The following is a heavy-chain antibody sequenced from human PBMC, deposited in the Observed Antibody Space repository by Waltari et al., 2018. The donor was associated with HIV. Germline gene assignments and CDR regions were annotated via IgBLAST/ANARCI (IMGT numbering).Heavy chain of an antibody. CDR1: GFTFSNSG. CDR2: IRYDGTNK. Sequence: QVQLVESGGGVVQHGGSLRLSCTASGFTFSNSGMYWVRQAPGKGLQWVAFIRYDGTNKYYADSVKGRFIISRDNSKNTLSLQMHSLRAEDTAVYYCAKAPHHYDSSGPVYWGQGTLVTVSS. V-gene: IGHV3-30*02. D-gene: IGHD3-22*01. CDR3: AKAPHHYDSSGPVY. J-gene: IGHJ4*02.